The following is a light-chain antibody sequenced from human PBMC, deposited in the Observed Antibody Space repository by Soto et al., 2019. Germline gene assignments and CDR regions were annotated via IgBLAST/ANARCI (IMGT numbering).Light chain of an antibody. Sequence: IHMTQSPSSLSASVLYRVTITFLASQSISSYLNWYQQKPGKAPKLLIYAASSLQSGVPSRFSGSGSGTDFTLTISSLQPEDFATYYCQQSYSTLITFGQGTRLEIK. CDR2: AAS. CDR1: QSISSY. J-gene: IGKJ5*01. V-gene: IGKV1-39*01. CDR3: QQSYSTLIT.